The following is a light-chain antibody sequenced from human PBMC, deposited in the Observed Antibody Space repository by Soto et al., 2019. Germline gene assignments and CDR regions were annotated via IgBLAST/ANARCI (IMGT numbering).Light chain of an antibody. CDR3: CSYAGSPYV. CDR2: DVS. J-gene: IGLJ1*01. CDR1: RGDVGGYNY. V-gene: IGLV2-11*01. Sequence: QSVLTQPRSVSGSPGQSVTISCTGTRGDVGGYNYVSWYQQHPGKAPKLMIYDVSKRPSGVPDRFSGSKSGNTASLTISGLQAEDEADYYCCSYAGSPYVFGTGTKLTVL.